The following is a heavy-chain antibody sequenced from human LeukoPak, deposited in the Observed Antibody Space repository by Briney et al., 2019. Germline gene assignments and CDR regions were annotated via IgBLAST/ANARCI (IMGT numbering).Heavy chain of an antibody. D-gene: IGHD1-26*01. J-gene: IGHJ3*02. Sequence: PSETLSLTCTVSGGSISSRSYYWGWVRQPPGKGLEWTGSMYYSVNTYYNPSLKSRVTISVDTSKNQFSLNLISVTAADTAVYYCARVGVWVGATADHAFDIWGQGTMVTVSS. V-gene: IGHV4-39*01. CDR1: GGSISSRSYY. CDR3: ARVGVWVGATADHAFDI. CDR2: MYYSVNT.